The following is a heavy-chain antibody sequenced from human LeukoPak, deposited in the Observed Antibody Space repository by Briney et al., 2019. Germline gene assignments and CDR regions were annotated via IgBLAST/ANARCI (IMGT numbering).Heavy chain of an antibody. CDR3: ARHFAQCQCPGDH. D-gene: IGHD1-14*01. CDR2: VGGSGVVT. J-gene: IGHJ4*02. V-gene: IGHV3-23*01. Sequence: GGSLRLSCAASGFTFSNYAMSWVRQAPGKGLEWVAVVGGSGVVTQYADSVKGRFTVSRDNFKNTLYLQMNSLRAEDTAIYYCARHFAQCQCPGDHWGQGTLVTVSS. CDR1: GFTFSNYA.